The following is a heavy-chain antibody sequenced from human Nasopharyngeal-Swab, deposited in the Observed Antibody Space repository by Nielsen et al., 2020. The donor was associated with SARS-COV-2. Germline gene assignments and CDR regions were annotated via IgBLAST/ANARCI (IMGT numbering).Heavy chain of an antibody. CDR2: IEHSGST. CDR3: ARNYPRRPLDY. Sequence: SETLSLTCAVYGGSFSGYYWSWIRQPPGKGLEWIGEIEHSGSTNYNPSLESRVTISVDTSKNQFSLKLRSVTAADTAVYYCARNYPRRPLDYLGRGTLVTVSS. V-gene: IGHV4-34*01. CDR1: GGSFSGYY. J-gene: IGHJ4*02. D-gene: IGHD5-24*01.